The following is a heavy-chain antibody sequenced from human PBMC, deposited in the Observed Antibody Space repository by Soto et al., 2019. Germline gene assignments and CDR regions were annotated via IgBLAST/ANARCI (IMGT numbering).Heavy chain of an antibody. V-gene: IGHV1-18*01. CDR1: GYTFTSSG. D-gene: IGHD4-17*01. Sequence: QVQLVQSGDEVKKPGASVKVSCEASGYTFTSSGFSWLRQAPGRGLEWMGWISAYNGDTNYAQKLQGRVTMTTDISTSTAYMELRSLRSDDTAVYYCARVGSDYGFDYWGQGTLVTVSS. J-gene: IGHJ4*02. CDR2: ISAYNGDT. CDR3: ARVGSDYGFDY.